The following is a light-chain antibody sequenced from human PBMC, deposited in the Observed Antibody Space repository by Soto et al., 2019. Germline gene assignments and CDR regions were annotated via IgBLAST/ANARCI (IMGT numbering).Light chain of an antibody. V-gene: IGLV1-44*01. Sequence: QSVLTQPPSASETPGQRVTVPCSGSSSNIGSNTVNWYQQLPGTAPKVVIYSNSQGPSGVPDRFSGSKSGTSASLAISGLQSEDEADYYCAVWDDNLEAVLFGGGTKVTVL. CDR1: SSNIGSNT. J-gene: IGLJ2*01. CDR3: AVWDDNLEAVL. CDR2: SNS.